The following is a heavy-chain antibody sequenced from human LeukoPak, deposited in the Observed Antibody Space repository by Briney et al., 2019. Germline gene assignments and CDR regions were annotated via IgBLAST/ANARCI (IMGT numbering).Heavy chain of an antibody. D-gene: IGHD2-2*02. J-gene: IGHJ6*02. V-gene: IGHV1-2*02. Sequence: ASVKVSCKASGYTFTSYGISWVRQAPGQGLEWMGWINPNSGGTNYAQKFQGRVTMTRDTSISTAYMELSRLRSDDTAVYYCARGAAIVVVPAAIMHYYYYYGMDVWGQGTTVTVSS. CDR3: ARGAAIVVVPAAIMHYYYYYGMDV. CDR2: INPNSGGT. CDR1: GYTFTSYG.